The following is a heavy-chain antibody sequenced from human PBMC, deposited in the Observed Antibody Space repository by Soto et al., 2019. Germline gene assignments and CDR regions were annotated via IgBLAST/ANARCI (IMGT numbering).Heavy chain of an antibody. Sequence: SETLSLTCTVSGASISSHYWIWIRQPPGKGLEWIGYIYTGSTIYNPSLKSRVTISIDTSKSQFSLRLNSVTAADTAVYYCAKHQDGYNSFDYWGQGTLVTVSS. CDR1: GASISSHY. CDR2: IYTGST. J-gene: IGHJ4*02. D-gene: IGHD5-12*01. V-gene: IGHV4-59*08. CDR3: AKHQDGYNSFDY.